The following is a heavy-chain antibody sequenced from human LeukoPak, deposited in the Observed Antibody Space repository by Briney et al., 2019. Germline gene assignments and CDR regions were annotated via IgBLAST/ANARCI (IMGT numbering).Heavy chain of an antibody. V-gene: IGHV6-1*01. J-gene: IGHJ6*02. Sequence: PSQTLSLTCAISGDSVSSNSAAWNWIRQSPSRGLEWLGRTYYRSKWYNDYAVSVKSRITINPDTSKNQFSLQLNSVTPEDTAVYYCAREPTGTTGARLYYYYGMDVWGQGTTVTVSS. CDR3: AREPTGTTGARLYYYYGMDV. D-gene: IGHD1-7*01. CDR1: GDSVSSNSAA. CDR2: TYYRSKWYN.